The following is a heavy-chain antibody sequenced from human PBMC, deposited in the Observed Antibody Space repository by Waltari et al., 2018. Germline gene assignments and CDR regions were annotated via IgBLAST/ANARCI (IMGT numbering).Heavy chain of an antibody. D-gene: IGHD2-21*02. CDR3: ATGVTGVYFDY. CDR1: GYTFTSYG. CDR2: ISAYNGNT. Sequence: QVQLVQSGAEVKKPGASVKVSCKASGYTFTSYGISWVRQAPGQGLEWMGWISAYNGNTNYAQKLQGRVTMTEDTSTDTAYMELSSLRSEDTAVYYCATGVTGVYFDYWGQGTLVTVSS. V-gene: IGHV1-18*01. J-gene: IGHJ4*02.